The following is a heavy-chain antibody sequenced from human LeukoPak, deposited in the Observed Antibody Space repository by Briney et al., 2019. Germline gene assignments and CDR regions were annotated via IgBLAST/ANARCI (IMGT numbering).Heavy chain of an antibody. D-gene: IGHD3-10*01. CDR3: AKDRAMVRGVNTNWFDP. CDR2: ISGSGGST. V-gene: IGHV3-23*01. J-gene: IGHJ5*02. Sequence: GGSLRLSCPASGFTLSNYAMRWVRRAPGEGLEWVSAISGSGGSTYYADSVKGRFTISRDNSKNTLYLQMNSLRAEDTAVYYCAKDRAMVRGVNTNWFDPWGQGTLVTVSS. CDR1: GFTLSNYA.